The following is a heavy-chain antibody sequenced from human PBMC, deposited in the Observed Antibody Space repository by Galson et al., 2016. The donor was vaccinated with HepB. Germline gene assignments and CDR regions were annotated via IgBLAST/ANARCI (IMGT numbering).Heavy chain of an antibody. Sequence: SLRLSCAASGFTFSRHWMHWVRQAPGKGLVCVSRLKSDGSSTYYADSVKGRSTISRDNAKNTLYLQMNSLRAEDTDVYYCRIGAAGIDYWGQGTLVTVSS. D-gene: IGHD6-13*01. CDR3: RIGAAGIDY. J-gene: IGHJ4*02. CDR1: GFTFSRHW. V-gene: IGHV3-74*01. CDR2: LKSDGSST.